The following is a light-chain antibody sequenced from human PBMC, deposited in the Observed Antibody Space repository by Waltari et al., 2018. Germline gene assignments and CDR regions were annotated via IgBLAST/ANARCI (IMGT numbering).Light chain of an antibody. V-gene: IGLV2-14*01. CDR1: SSDVGGYNY. Sequence: QSALTQPASVSGSPGQSITLSCTGTSSDVGGYNYVSWYQQHPGNAPKLMIFVVRKRPSGVSNRCSGAKAGSTASLTISGLQAEDEADFYCNSYTSSSTWVFGGGTKLTVL. CDR2: VVR. J-gene: IGLJ3*02. CDR3: NSYTSSSTWV.